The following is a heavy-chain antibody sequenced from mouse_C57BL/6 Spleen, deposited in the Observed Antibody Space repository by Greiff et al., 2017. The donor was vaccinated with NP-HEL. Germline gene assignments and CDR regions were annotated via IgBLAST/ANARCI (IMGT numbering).Heavy chain of an antibody. D-gene: IGHD2-4*01. V-gene: IGHV5-17*01. Sequence: EVKLVESGGGLVKPGGSLKLSCAASGFTFSDYGMHWVRQAPEKGLEWVAYISSGSSTIYYADTVKGRFTISRDNAKNNLFLQMTSLRSEDTAMYYCARQIYYDYDGGRNWGQGTLVTVSA. CDR1: GFTFSDYG. CDR2: ISSGSSTI. J-gene: IGHJ3*01. CDR3: ARQIYYDYDGGRN.